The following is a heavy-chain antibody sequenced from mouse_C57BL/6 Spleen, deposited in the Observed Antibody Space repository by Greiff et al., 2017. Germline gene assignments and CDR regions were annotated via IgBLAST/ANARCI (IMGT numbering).Heavy chain of an antibody. CDR1: GYAFSSSW. CDR3: ARWAYAMDY. V-gene: IGHV1-82*01. J-gene: IGHJ4*01. Sequence: VQLQQSGPELVKPGASVKISCKASGYAFSSSWMNWVKQRPGKGLEWIGRIYPGDGDTNYNGKFKGKATLTADKSSSTAYMQLSSLTSEDSAVYFCARWAYAMDYWGQGTSVTVSS. CDR2: IYPGDGDT.